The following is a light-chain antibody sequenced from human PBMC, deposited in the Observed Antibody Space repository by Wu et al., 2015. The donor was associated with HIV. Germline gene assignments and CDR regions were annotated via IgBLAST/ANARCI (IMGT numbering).Light chain of an antibody. J-gene: IGKJ4*01. Sequence: DIVLTQSPATLSLSPGERATLSCRASQSVLSYLAWYQLTPGLPPRLLIYGASNRATGVPARFSGSGSGTDFTLTISSLEPEDFAVYYCQQRSSWPLTFGGGTKVEIK. V-gene: IGKV3-11*01. CDR3: QQRSSWPLT. CDR2: GAS. CDR1: QSVLSY.